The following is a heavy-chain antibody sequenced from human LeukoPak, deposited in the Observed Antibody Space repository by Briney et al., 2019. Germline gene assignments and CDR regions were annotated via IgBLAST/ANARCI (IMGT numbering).Heavy chain of an antibody. Sequence: GASVKVSCKVSGYTLTELSMHWVRQAPGKGLEWMGGFDPEDGETIYAQKFQGRVTMTEDTSTDTAYMELSSLRSEDTAVYYCARGHYYYDSSGYRHFDYWGQGTLVTVSS. J-gene: IGHJ4*02. D-gene: IGHD3-22*01. V-gene: IGHV1-24*01. CDR3: ARGHYYYDSSGYRHFDY. CDR2: FDPEDGET. CDR1: GYTLTELS.